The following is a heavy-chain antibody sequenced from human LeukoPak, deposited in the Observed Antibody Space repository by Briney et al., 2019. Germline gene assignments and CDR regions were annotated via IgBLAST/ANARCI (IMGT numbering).Heavy chain of an antibody. CDR2: INHSGST. V-gene: IGHV4-34*01. CDR3: ARKRLYSSGWYY. J-gene: IGHJ4*02. CDR1: GVSFSGYY. D-gene: IGHD6-19*01. Sequence: MSSETLSLTCAVYGVSFSGYYWSWIRQPPGKGLEWIGEINHSGSTNYNPSLKSRVTISVDTSKNQFSLKLSSVTAADTAVYYCARKRLYSSGWYYWGQGTLVTVSS.